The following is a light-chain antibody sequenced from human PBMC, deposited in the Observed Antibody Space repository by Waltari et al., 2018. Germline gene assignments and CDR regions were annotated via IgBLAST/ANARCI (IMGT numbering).Light chain of an antibody. V-gene: IGLV2-11*01. CDR3: CSYAGSYTFV. Sequence: QSALTQPRSVSGSPGQPVTISCSGTSSDVGNYNFFSWYQQHPGNAPKLLIYDVVKLPSGVPDRFSGSKSGNTASLTISGLQTEDEADYYCCSYAGSYTFVFGGGTQLTVL. J-gene: IGLJ7*01. CDR2: DVV. CDR1: SSDVGNYNF.